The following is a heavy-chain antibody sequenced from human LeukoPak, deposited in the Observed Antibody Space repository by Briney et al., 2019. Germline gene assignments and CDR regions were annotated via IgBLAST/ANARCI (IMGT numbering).Heavy chain of an antibody. D-gene: IGHD1-7*01. CDR3: ARGPIVGITETKGYFDY. J-gene: IGHJ4*02. CDR2: IGTAADT. V-gene: IGHV3-13*01. Sequence: GGSLRLSCAASGFTFSSYDMHWVRQAPGRGLEWVSSIGTAADTYSPGSVTGRFTISRENAKNSLYLQMNSLRAGDTAVYYCARGPIVGITETKGYFDYWGQGILVTVSS. CDR1: GFTFSSYD.